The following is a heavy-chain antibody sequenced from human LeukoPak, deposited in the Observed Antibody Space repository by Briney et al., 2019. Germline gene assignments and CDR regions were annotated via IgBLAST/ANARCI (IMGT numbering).Heavy chain of an antibody. J-gene: IGHJ4*02. D-gene: IGHD6-19*01. CDR3: ARDRGAVAGEYFDY. V-gene: IGHV3-11*01. CDR1: GLTFSDYY. Sequence: GVLRLSCAASGLTFSDYYMSWIRQAPGKGLEWVSYISSGGTTMYYADSVKGRFTISRDNAKNSLYLQMNSLRAEDTAVYYCARDRGAVAGEYFDYWGQGTLVTVSS. CDR2: ISSGGTTM.